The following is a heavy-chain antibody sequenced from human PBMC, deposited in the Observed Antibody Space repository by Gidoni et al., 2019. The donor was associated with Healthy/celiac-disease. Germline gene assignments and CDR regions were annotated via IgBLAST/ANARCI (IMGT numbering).Heavy chain of an antibody. Sequence: VQLVEAGGGVVQPGRSLRLSWAAPGFTFSSYDMHWGRQAPGKGREWVAVISYDGSNTYYADSVKGRFTISRDNSKNTLYLQMNSLRAEDTAVYYCARDSSGLDYWGQGTLVTVSS. CDR2: ISYDGSNT. D-gene: IGHD6-19*01. V-gene: IGHV3-30*04. CDR1: GFTFSSYD. J-gene: IGHJ4*02. CDR3: ARDSSGLDY.